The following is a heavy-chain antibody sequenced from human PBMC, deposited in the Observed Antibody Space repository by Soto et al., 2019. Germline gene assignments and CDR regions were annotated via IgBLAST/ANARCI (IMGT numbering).Heavy chain of an antibody. D-gene: IGHD2-2*01. V-gene: IGHV3-30-3*01. CDR3: ARVPLQCSSNRCPDY. Sequence: PGGSLRLSCAASGFTFSSYAMHWVRQAPGKGLEWVAVISYDGINKYYADSVKGRFTISRDNSKNTLYLQMNSLRAEDTAVYYCARVPLQCSSNRCPDYLGQGTLLTVCS. CDR1: GFTFSSYA. CDR2: ISYDGINK. J-gene: IGHJ4*02.